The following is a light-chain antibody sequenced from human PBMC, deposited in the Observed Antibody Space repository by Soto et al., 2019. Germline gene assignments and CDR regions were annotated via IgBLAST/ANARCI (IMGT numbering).Light chain of an antibody. CDR3: QHYNSYPVT. Sequence: DIQMTQSPSTLSASVGDRVTITCRASQTISSWLAWYQQKPGKAPKLLIYKASSLESGVPSRFSGSGSGTGFTLTISSLQPDDFATYYCQHYNSYPVTFGQGTKVDIK. V-gene: IGKV1-5*03. CDR2: KAS. CDR1: QTISSW. J-gene: IGKJ1*01.